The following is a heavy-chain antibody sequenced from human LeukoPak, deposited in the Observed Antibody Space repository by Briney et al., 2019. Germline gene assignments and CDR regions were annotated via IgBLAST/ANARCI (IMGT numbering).Heavy chain of an antibody. D-gene: IGHD2-2*01. V-gene: IGHV1-18*04. CDR2: ISAYNGNT. CDR3: ARDHLTADIVVVPAAIGFDP. Sequence: ASVRVSYKASGYTFTIYGISWVRQAPGQGLEWMGWISAYNGNTNYAQKLQGRVTMTTDTSTSTAYMELRSLISDDTAVYYCARDHLTADIVVVPAAIGFDPWGQGTLVTVSS. CDR1: GYTFTIYG. J-gene: IGHJ5*02.